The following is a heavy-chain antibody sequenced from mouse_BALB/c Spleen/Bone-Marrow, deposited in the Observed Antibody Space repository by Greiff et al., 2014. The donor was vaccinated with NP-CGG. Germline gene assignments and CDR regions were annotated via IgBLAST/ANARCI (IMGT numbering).Heavy chain of an antibody. D-gene: IGHD2-1*01. V-gene: IGHV14-3*02. CDR3: ARLYGNYLFYAMDY. Sequence: VQLQQSGAELVKSGASVKLSCTASGFNIKDTYMHWVKQRPEQGLEWIGRIDPANGNTKYDPKFQGKATITADTSSNTAHLQLSSLTSEDTAVYYCARLYGNYLFYAMDYWGQGTSVTVSS. J-gene: IGHJ4*01. CDR2: IDPANGNT. CDR1: GFNIKDTY.